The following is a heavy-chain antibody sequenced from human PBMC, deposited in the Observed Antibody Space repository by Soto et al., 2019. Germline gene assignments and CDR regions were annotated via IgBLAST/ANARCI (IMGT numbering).Heavy chain of an antibody. CDR1: GFTFSTYW. CDR2: IGEDGSEK. J-gene: IGHJ6*02. V-gene: IGHV3-7*03. D-gene: IGHD1-26*01. Sequence: GGSLRLSCTASGFTFSTYWMSWVRQAPGMGLEWVANIGEDGSEKYYVDSVKGRFTISRDNAKNSLYLQMNSLRADDTAVYYCATHISIVGALPRLDYYYYGMDVWGQGTTVTVSS. CDR3: ATHISIVGALPRLDYYYYGMDV.